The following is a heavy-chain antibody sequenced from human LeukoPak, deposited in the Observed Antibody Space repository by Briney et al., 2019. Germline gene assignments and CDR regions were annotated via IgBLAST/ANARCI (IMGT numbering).Heavy chain of an antibody. CDR3: ARDWPASGMN. D-gene: IGHD6-13*01. CDR1: GFAFSTFW. CDR2: IKPDGSEQ. V-gene: IGHV3-7*01. Sequence: GGFLRLSCAASGFAFSTFWMSWVRQAPGKGLEWVANIKPDGSEQYYVDSVKGRFTISRDNARNSLYLQMNSLRVEDTAVYYCARDWPASGMNWGQGTLVTVSS. J-gene: IGHJ4*02.